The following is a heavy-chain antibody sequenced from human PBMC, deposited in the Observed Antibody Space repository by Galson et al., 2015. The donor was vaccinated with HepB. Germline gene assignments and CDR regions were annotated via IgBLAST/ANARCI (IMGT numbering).Heavy chain of an antibody. CDR2: INAGNGNT. CDR1: GYTFTSYA. Sequence: SVKVSCKASGYTFTSYAMHWVRQAPGQRLEWMGWINAGNGNTKYSQKFQGRVTITRDTSASTAYMELSSLRSVDTAVYYCARVPPRPYSSGLDYWGQGTLVTVSS. J-gene: IGHJ4*02. V-gene: IGHV1-3*01. D-gene: IGHD6-19*01. CDR3: ARVPPRPYSSGLDY.